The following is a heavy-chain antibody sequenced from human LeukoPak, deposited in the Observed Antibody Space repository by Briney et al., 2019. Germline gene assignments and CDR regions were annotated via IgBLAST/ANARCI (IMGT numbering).Heavy chain of an antibody. Sequence: ASVKVSCKASGFTSTNFAVQWVRQARGQRLEWIGWIIVGSGATKCAQDFQERVTITRDLSTSTLYMELRSLTSEDTAVYYCAADLSNPRMGASYLDSWGQGTLVTVSS. J-gene: IGHJ5*01. CDR2: IIVGSGAT. D-gene: IGHD3-16*01. CDR1: GFTSTNFA. CDR3: AADLSNPRMGASYLDS. V-gene: IGHV1-58*01.